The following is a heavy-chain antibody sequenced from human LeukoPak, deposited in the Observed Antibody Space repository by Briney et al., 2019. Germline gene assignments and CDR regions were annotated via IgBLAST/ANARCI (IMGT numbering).Heavy chain of an antibody. Sequence: GGSLRLACAASGFTFSSYSMNWVRQAPGKGLEWVSSISSSSSYIYYADSVKGRFTISRDNAKSSLYLQMNSLRAEDTAVYYCARGRGIVDNDFDYWGQGTLVTVSS. J-gene: IGHJ4*02. D-gene: IGHD1-26*01. CDR2: ISSSSSYI. V-gene: IGHV3-21*01. CDR3: ARGRGIVDNDFDY. CDR1: GFTFSSYS.